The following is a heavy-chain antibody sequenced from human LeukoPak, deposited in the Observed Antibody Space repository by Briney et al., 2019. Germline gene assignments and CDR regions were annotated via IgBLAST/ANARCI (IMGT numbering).Heavy chain of an antibody. V-gene: IGHV3-23*01. Sequence: PGGSLRLSCTASRFTFSSYVMSWVRQAPGKGLEWVSAISGSGGTTYYADSVKGRFTISRDNSKNTLYLQMNSLRAEDTAVYYCAYNSSSWYGAFDYWGQGTLVTVSS. CDR2: ISGSGGTT. J-gene: IGHJ4*02. CDR1: RFTFSSYV. D-gene: IGHD6-13*01. CDR3: AYNSSSWYGAFDY.